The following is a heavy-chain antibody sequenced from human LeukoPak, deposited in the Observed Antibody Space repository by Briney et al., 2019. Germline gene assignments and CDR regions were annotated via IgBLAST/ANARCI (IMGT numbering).Heavy chain of an antibody. CDR1: GFTFSSYA. D-gene: IGHD1-20*01. Sequence: GGSLRLSCAASGFTFSSYAMHWVRQAPGKGLEYVSAISNNGGSTYYANSVKGRFTISRDNSKNTLYLQMGSLRAEDTALYYCAKDVLTATTFDSGMNVWGQGTTVTVSS. J-gene: IGHJ6*02. V-gene: IGHV3-64*01. CDR3: AKDVLTATTFDSGMNV. CDR2: ISNNGGST.